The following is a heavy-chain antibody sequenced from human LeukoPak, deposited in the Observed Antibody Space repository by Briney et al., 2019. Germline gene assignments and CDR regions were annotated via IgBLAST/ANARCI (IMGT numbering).Heavy chain of an antibody. V-gene: IGHV3-21*01. CDR3: ARDLSPGRLYDFWSGYRNDY. CDR1: GFTFNNYS. J-gene: IGHJ4*02. D-gene: IGHD3-3*01. CDR2: ISSSSTYI. Sequence: GGSLRLSCAASGFTFNNYSMNWVRQAPGKGLEWVSSISSSSTYIYYADSVKGRFTISRDNAKNSLYLQMNSLRAEDTAVYYWARDLSPGRLYDFWSGYRNDYWGQGTLVTVSS.